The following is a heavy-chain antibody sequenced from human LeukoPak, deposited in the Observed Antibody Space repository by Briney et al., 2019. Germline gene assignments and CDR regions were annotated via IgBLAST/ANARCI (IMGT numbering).Heavy chain of an antibody. Sequence: PGRSLRLSCAASGFTFSSYGMHWVRQAPGKGPEWVALIWYDGSNKYYGDSVKGRFTISRDNSKNTLYLQMNSLRAEDTAVYYCARDEGGRGTGWYPKPFDYWGQGTLVTVSS. J-gene: IGHJ4*02. D-gene: IGHD6-19*01. CDR3: ARDEGGRGTGWYPKPFDY. CDR1: GFTFSSYG. CDR2: IWYDGSNK. V-gene: IGHV3-33*01.